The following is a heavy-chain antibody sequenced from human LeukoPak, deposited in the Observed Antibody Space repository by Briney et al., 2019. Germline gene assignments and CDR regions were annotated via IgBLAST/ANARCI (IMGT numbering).Heavy chain of an antibody. V-gene: IGHV3-33*01. CDR1: GFTFSSYG. CDR2: IWYDGSNK. Sequence: PGGSLRLSCAASGFTFSSYGMHWVRQAPGKGLEWVAVIWYDGSNKYYADSVKGRFTISRDNSKNTLYLQMNSLRAEDTAVYYCARRYCSGGTCYKFDYWGQGTLVTVSS. D-gene: IGHD2-15*01. CDR3: ARRYCSGGTCYKFDY. J-gene: IGHJ4*02.